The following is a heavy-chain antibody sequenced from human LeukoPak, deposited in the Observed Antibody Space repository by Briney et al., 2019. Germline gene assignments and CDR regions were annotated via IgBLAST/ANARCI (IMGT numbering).Heavy chain of an antibody. D-gene: IGHD3-3*01. CDR2: INHSGST. V-gene: IGHV4-34*01. J-gene: IGHJ5*02. Sequence: SETLSLTCAVYGGPFSGYYWSWIRQPPGKGLEWIGEINHSGSTNYNPSLKSRVTISVDTSKNQFSLKLSSVTAADTAVYYCARAQSPYDFWSGYYRRNWFDPWGQGTLVTVSS. CDR1: GGPFSGYY. CDR3: ARAQSPYDFWSGYYRRNWFDP.